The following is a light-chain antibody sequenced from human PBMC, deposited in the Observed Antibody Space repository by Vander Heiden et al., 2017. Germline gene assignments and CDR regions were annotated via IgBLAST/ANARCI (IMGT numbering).Light chain of an antibody. CDR2: AAS. CDR1: QSVRGY. J-gene: IGKJ1*01. CDR3: QQTSTSPPT. Sequence: DIQKSQSPSTLSASVGDRVTITCRASQSVRGYLNWYQQRPGKAPNLLIYAASSLQSGVPSRFSGSGSGTDFTLTITSLQPEDFATYYCQQTSTSPPTFGRGTKVEIK. V-gene: IGKV1-39*01.